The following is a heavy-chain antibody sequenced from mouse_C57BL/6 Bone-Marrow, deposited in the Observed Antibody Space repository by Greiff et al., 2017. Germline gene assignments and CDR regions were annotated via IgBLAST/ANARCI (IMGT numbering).Heavy chain of an antibody. CDR3: AKDSGSYDPYAMDD. V-gene: IGHV2-5*01. D-gene: IGHD2-12*01. CDR1: GYSFTSYG. Sequence: QVQLQQSGPGLVQPSQCLSITCTVSGYSFTSYGVHWVRQSPGKGLEWLGAICSGGSTDDYAAFMSSLSITKDNSKSQVFFKMNSLQADDTAIYYCAKDSGSYDPYAMDDWGQGTSVTVSS. CDR2: ICSGGST. J-gene: IGHJ4*01.